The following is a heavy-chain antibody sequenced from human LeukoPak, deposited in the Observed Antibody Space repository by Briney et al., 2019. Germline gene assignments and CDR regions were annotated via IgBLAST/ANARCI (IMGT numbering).Heavy chain of an antibody. Sequence: GGSLRLSCAASGFTFGSYSMNWVRQAPGKGLEWVSYISSSSSTIYYADSVKGRFTISRDNAKNSLYLQMNSLRAEDTAVYYCARERTGTTDYWGQGTLVTGSS. CDR2: ISSSSSTI. D-gene: IGHD1/OR15-1a*01. CDR3: ARERTGTTDY. V-gene: IGHV3-48*01. J-gene: IGHJ4*02. CDR1: GFTFGSYS.